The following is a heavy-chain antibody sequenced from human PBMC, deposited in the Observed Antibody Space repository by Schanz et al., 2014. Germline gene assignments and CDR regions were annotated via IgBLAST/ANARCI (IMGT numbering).Heavy chain of an antibody. CDR3: VRDAGWAFCDYHGMDV. V-gene: IGHV1-18*01. Sequence: QVQLVQSGGEVKKPGASATVSCKASGYTFNNHGISWVRQAPGQGLEWMGWISVYHGHTNYAEKVHGRVTMTTDTATSTAYMELRSLISNDTAVYYCVRDAGWAFCDYHGMDVWGQGTSVTVSS. CDR1: GYTFNNHG. J-gene: IGHJ6*02. CDR2: ISVYHGHT.